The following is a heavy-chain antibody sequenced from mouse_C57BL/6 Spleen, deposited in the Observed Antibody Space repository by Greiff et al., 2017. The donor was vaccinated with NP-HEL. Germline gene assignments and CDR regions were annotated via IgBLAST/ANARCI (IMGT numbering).Heavy chain of an antibody. CDR3: ARYYYSNHYAMDY. Sequence: QVHVKQPGAELVRPGSSVKLSCKASGYTFTSYWMDWVKQRPGQGLEWIGNIYPSDSETHYNQKFKDKATLTVDKSSSTAYMQLSSLTSEDSAVYYCARYYYSNHYAMDYWGQGTSVTVSS. CDR2: IYPSDSET. CDR1: GYTFTSYW. D-gene: IGHD2-5*01. J-gene: IGHJ4*01. V-gene: IGHV1-61*01.